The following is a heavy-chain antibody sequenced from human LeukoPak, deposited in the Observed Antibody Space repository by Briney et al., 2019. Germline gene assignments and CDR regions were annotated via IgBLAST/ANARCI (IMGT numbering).Heavy chain of an antibody. V-gene: IGHV4-59*01. D-gene: IGHD3-3*01. CDR3: ARDLGTYYDFWSGSPLGYMDV. Sequence: PSETLSLTCTVSGVSINNYYWSWIRQPPGKGLEWIGYIYYSGSTNYNPSLKSRVTISVDTSKNQFSLKLSSVTAADTAVYYCARDLGTYYDFWSGSPLGYMDVWGKGTTVTVSS. CDR1: GVSINNYY. CDR2: IYYSGST. J-gene: IGHJ6*03.